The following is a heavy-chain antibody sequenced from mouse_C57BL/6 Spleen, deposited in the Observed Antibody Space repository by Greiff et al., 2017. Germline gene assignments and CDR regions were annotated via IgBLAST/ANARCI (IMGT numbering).Heavy chain of an antibody. V-gene: IGHV1-80*01. CDR3: ARRPLGLDFDY. Sequence: VQLQQSGAALVKPVASVKISCQASGYAFSSYWMNWVKQRPGKGLEWIGQLYPGDGDTNYNGKFKGKATLTADKSSSTAYMQLSSLTSEDSAVYFCARRPLGLDFDYWGQGTTLTVSS. CDR1: GYAFSSYW. CDR2: LYPGDGDT. D-gene: IGHD4-1*01. J-gene: IGHJ2*01.